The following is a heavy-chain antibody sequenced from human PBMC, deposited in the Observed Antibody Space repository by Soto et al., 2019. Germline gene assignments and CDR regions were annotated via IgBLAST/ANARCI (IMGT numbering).Heavy chain of an antibody. Sequence: QVQLVQSAGEVNKPGASVKVSCKASGYSFTSYGISWVRRAPGQGLEWMGWISPYNGHTQFVERFQGRVTMTTDTSTKTSYMELSNLRSDDTSHYYCARDLTIVPATHPRFENYGMDVWGQGTTFIVSS. V-gene: IGHV1-18*01. CDR2: ISPYNGHT. J-gene: IGHJ6*02. CDR1: GYSFTSYG. CDR3: ARDLTIVPATHPRFENYGMDV. D-gene: IGHD2-2*01.